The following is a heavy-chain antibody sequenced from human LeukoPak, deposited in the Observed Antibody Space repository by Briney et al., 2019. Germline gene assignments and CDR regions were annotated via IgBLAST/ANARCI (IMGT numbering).Heavy chain of an antibody. CDR2: ISYDGSNK. D-gene: IGHD3-22*01. CDR3: ARDLSYYYDSSGPHNWFDP. V-gene: IGHV3-30*04. CDR1: GFTFSSYA. Sequence: GRSLRLSCAASGFTFSSYAMHWVRQAPGKGLEWVAVISYDGSNKYYADSVKGRFTISRDNSKNTLYLQMNSLGAEDTAVYYCARDLSYYYDSSGPHNWFDPWGQGTLVTVSS. J-gene: IGHJ5*02.